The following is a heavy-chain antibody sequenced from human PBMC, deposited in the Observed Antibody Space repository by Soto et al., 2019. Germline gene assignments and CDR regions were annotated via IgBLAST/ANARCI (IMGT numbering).Heavy chain of an antibody. V-gene: IGHV5-51*01. CDR3: ASGAPIPRYDYYGLDV. J-gene: IGHJ6*02. CDR1: GYSFTSYW. D-gene: IGHD1-26*01. CDR2: IYPGDSDT. Sequence: PGESLKISCKGSGYSFTSYWIGWVRQMPGKGLEWMGIIYPGDSDTRYSPSFQGQVTISADKSISTAYLQWSSLKASDTAMYYCASGAPIPRYDYYGLDVWGQGTTVTVSS.